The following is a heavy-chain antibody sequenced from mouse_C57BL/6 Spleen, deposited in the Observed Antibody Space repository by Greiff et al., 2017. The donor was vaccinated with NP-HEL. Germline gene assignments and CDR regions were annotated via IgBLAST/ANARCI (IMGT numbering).Heavy chain of an antibody. V-gene: IGHV1-64*01. CDR1: GYTFTSYW. Sequence: QVQLQQPGAELVKPGASVKLSCKASGYTFTSYWMHWVKQRPGQGLEWIGMIHPNSGSTNYNEKFKSKATLTVDKSSSTAYMRLSSLTSEDSAVYYCAYGSSGFAYWGQGTLVTVSA. D-gene: IGHD1-1*01. CDR3: AYGSSGFAY. J-gene: IGHJ3*01. CDR2: IHPNSGST.